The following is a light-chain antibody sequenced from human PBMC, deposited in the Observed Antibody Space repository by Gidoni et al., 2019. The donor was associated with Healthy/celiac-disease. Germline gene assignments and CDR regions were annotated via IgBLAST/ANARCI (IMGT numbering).Light chain of an antibody. CDR3: QVWDSSSDLQV. V-gene: IGLV3-21*02. CDR1: NIGSKS. J-gene: IGLJ3*02. CDR2: DDS. Sequence: SYVLNQPPSVSVAPGEPARITCWGNNIGSKSVPWYQQKPVQAPVLVVYDDSDRPSGIPERFSGSNSGNTPTLTISMVEAGDEADYYCQVWDSSSDLQVFGGGTNLTVL.